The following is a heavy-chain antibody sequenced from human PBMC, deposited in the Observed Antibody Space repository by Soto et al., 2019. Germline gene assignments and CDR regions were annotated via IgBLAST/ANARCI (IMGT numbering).Heavy chain of an antibody. CDR1: GGSISSSSYY. D-gene: IGHD6-6*01. J-gene: IGHJ4*02. CDR3: ARHKSQYSSSSLFDY. CDR2: IYYSGST. V-gene: IGHV4-39*01. Sequence: QLQLQESGPGLVKPSETLSLTCTVSGGSISSSSYYWGWIRQPPGKGLEWIGSIYYSGSTYYNPSLKSRVTISVDTSKNQFSLKLSSVTAADTAVYYCARHKSQYSSSSLFDYWSQGTLVTVSS.